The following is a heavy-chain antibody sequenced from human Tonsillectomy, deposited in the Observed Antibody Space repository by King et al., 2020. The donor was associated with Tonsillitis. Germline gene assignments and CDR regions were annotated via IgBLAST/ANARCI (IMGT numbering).Heavy chain of an antibody. CDR3: VRDRGYTYGPFDY. V-gene: IGHV4-59*01. CDR2: IHYSGST. D-gene: IGHD5-18*01. Sequence: VQLQESGPGLVKPSETLSLTCTVSGGSISSYYWSWIRQPPGKGLEWLGYIHYSGSTNYNPSLKSRVTISIDTSKNQFSLKLSSVTAADTAVYYCVRDRGYTYGPFDYWGQGTLVTVSS. CDR1: GGSISSYY. J-gene: IGHJ4*02.